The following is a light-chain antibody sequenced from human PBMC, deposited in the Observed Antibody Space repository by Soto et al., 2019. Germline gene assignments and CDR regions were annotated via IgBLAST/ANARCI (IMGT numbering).Light chain of an antibody. CDR3: LQDSSYPRT. Sequence: AIQMTQSPSSLSASVGDRVTITCRASQGIGTELGWYQQRPGKAPRLLIYGTSTLQYGVPSRFSGSGSDTDFTLIISSLQPEDFATYYCLQDSSYPRTFDQGTKVEIK. J-gene: IGKJ1*01. V-gene: IGKV1-6*01. CDR2: GTS. CDR1: QGIGTE.